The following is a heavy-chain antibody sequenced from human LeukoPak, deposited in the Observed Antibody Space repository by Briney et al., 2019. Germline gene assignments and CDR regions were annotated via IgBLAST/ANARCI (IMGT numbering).Heavy chain of an antibody. CDR2: ISGSGSST. D-gene: IGHD4-17*01. CDR1: GFTFSSYA. V-gene: IGHV3-23*01. Sequence: GGSLRLSCAASGFTFSSYAMSWVRQAPGKGLEWVSAISGSGSSTYYADSVRGRFTISRDSSKNTLYLQMNSLRADDTAVYYCTRDPTVTTSDCWGQGTLVTVSS. J-gene: IGHJ4*02. CDR3: TRDPTVTTSDC.